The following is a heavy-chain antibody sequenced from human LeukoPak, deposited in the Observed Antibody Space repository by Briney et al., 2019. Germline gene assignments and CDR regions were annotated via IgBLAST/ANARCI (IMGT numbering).Heavy chain of an antibody. CDR3: GRGGNGIDI. CDR1: GFTFSHYL. D-gene: IGHD2-8*01. Sequence: GGSLRLSCAASGFTFSHYLMHWFRQAPGKGLVWVSRINSDESNTNSYADSVKGRFIISRDNAKNTLYLQMNSLRDEDTAVYFCGRGGNGIDIWGQGTTVIVSS. CDR2: INSDESNT. J-gene: IGHJ3*02. V-gene: IGHV3-74*01.